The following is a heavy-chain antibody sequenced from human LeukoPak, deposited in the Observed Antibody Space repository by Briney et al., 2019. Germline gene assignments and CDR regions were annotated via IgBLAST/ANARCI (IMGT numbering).Heavy chain of an antibody. CDR1: GFTFSSYA. V-gene: IGHV3-30*18. D-gene: IGHD3-22*01. CDR2: ISFDGSNK. CDR3: AKDHYDSSGYYYFDD. Sequence: QPGGSLRLSCAASGFTFSSYAMHWVRQAPGKGLERVAVISFDGSNKYYADSVKGRFTISRDNSKNTVYLQMNSLRAEDTAVYYCAKDHYDSSGYYYFDDWGQGTLVTVSS. J-gene: IGHJ4*02.